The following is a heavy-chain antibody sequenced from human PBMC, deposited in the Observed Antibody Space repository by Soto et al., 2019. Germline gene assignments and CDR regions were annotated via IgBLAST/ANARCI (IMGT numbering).Heavy chain of an antibody. CDR3: ARPDGSTYSFRY. CDR2: ISTTGGST. V-gene: IGHV3-23*01. CDR1: GFTFNAYS. J-gene: IGHJ4*02. Sequence: DVQLLESGGSLVQPGGSLRLSCAASGFTFNAYSLSWVRQAPGKGLEWVSAISTTGGSTYYADSVKGRFTIPRDNSQNTLSLQMSSLRAEDTAVYFCARPDGSTYSFRYWGQGTLVTVSS. D-gene: IGHD3-10*01.